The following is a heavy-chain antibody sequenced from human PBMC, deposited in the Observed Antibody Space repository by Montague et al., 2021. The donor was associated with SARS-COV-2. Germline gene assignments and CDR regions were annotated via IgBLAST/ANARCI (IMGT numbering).Heavy chain of an antibody. CDR1: FGSISTYY. CDR2: IFYNGST. D-gene: IGHD2-21*01. CDR3: ARQDAWAYCGDEYYRGWFDS. V-gene: IGHV4-59*01. Sequence: SETLSLTCTVSFGSISTYYWSWIRQPPGKGLEWIGFIFYNGSTKYNPSLKRRVSISLDTSKNQFSLKLSSVTAADTAVYYCARQDAWAYCGDEYYRGWFDSGGQGTLVTVSS. J-gene: IGHJ5*01.